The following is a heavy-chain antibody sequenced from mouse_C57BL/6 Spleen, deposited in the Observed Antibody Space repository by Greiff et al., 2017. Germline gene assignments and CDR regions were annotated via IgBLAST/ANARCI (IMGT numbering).Heavy chain of an antibody. CDR3: ERDYCGSRYGYAMDY. CDR2: IYPRSGNT. CDR1: GYTFTSYG. J-gene: IGHJ4*01. Sequence: VQLQQSGAELARPGASVKLSCKASGYTFTSYGISWVKQRTGQGLEWIGEIYPRSGNTYYNEKFKGKATLTADKSSSTAYMELRSLTSEDSAVYFGERDYCGSRYGYAMDYWGQGTSVTVSS. D-gene: IGHD1-1*01. V-gene: IGHV1-81*01.